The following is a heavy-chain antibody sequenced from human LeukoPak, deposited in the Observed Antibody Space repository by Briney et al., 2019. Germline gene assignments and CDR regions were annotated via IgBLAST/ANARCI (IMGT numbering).Heavy chain of an antibody. J-gene: IGHJ4*02. V-gene: IGHV4-39*07. Sequence: MTSETLSLTCTVSGGSISSTSYYWGWIRQPPGKGLEWIGSIYYSGSTYYNPSLKSRVTISVDTSKNQFSLKLSSVTAADTAVYYCASLVGGDYWGQGTLVTVSS. D-gene: IGHD1-26*01. CDR1: GGSISSTSYY. CDR2: IYYSGST. CDR3: ASLVGGDY.